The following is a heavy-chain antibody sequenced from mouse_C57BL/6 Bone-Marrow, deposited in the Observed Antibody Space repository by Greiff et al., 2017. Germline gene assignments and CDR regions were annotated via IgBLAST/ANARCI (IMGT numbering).Heavy chain of an antibody. J-gene: IGHJ4*01. V-gene: IGHV1-64*01. Sequence: VQLQQPGAELVKPGASVKLSCKASGYTFTSYWMHWVKQRPGQGLEWIGMIHPNSGSTNYNEKFKSKATLTVDKSSSTAYMQLSSLTSEDSAVYYCARRYSNLMYYNAMDYWGQGTSVTVAS. D-gene: IGHD2-5*01. CDR3: ARRYSNLMYYNAMDY. CDR1: GYTFTSYW. CDR2: IHPNSGST.